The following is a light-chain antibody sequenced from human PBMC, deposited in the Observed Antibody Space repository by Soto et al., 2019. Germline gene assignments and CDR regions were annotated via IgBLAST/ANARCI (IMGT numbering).Light chain of an antibody. CDR3: AAWDDNLSGIV. Sequence: QSVLTQAPSASGTPGQMVTISCSGRSSNIGNNIVNWYQQLPGMAPKLLIYSDNRRPSGVPDRFSGSKSGTSASLAISGLQSEDEADYYCAAWDDNLSGIVFGIGTKVTVL. J-gene: IGLJ1*01. V-gene: IGLV1-44*01. CDR1: SSNIGNNI. CDR2: SDN.